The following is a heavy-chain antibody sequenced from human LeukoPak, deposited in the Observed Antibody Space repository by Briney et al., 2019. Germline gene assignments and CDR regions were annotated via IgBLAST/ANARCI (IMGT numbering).Heavy chain of an antibody. J-gene: IGHJ4*02. CDR2: ISGSGGST. D-gene: IGHD2-2*01. Sequence: GGSLRLSRAASGFTFSSYGLHWVRQAPGKGLEWVSAISGSGGSTYYADSVKGRFTISRDNSKNTLYLQMNSLRAEDTAVYYCAKGSSHRLDYWGQGTLVTVSS. CDR1: GFTFSSYG. V-gene: IGHV3-23*01. CDR3: AKGSSHRLDY.